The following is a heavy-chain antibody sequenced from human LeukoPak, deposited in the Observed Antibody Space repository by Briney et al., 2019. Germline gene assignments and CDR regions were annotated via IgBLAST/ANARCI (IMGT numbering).Heavy chain of an antibody. V-gene: IGHV3-21*01. D-gene: IGHD3-16*01. J-gene: IGHJ6*02. Sequence: PGGSLRLSCAASGFTFSSYSMNWVRQAPGKGLEWVSSISSSSSYIYYADSVKGRSTISRDNAKNSLYLQMNSLRAEDTAVYYCARAYWYYDYVWGRSYGMDVWGQGTTVTVSS. CDR1: GFTFSSYS. CDR2: ISSSSSYI. CDR3: ARAYWYYDYVWGRSYGMDV.